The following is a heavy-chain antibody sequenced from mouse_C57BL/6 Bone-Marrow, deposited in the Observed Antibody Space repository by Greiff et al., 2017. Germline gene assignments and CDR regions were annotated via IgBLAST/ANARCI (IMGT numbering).Heavy chain of an antibody. D-gene: IGHD2-4*01. Sequence: VQLQQSGTVLARPGASVKMSCKTSGYTFTSYWMHWVKQRPGQGLEWIGAIYPGNSDTSYNQKFKGKAKLSAVTSASTAYMELSSLTNEDSAVYYCTRGGYYDYDWFAYWGQGTLVTVSA. J-gene: IGHJ3*01. CDR1: GYTFTSYW. CDR3: TRGGYYDYDWFAY. V-gene: IGHV1-5*01. CDR2: IYPGNSDT.